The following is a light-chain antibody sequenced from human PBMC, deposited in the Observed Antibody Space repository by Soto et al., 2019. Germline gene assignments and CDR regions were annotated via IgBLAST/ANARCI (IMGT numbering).Light chain of an antibody. V-gene: IGKV3-20*01. CDR3: QQYGSSPTWK. CDR2: GAS. J-gene: IGKJ1*01. CDR1: QSVSSNY. Sequence: SVLTQSPGTLSLSPWERATLSCRASQSVSSNYLAWYQQKPGQAPRLLIYGASTRATGIPDRFSGSGSGTDSTLTISSLEFGDSAVYYCQQYGSSPTWKFGQGTKVDIK.